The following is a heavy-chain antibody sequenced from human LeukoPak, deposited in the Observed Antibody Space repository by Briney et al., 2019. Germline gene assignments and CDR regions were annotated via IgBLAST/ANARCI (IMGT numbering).Heavy chain of an antibody. CDR2: FIPILGTA. Sequence: SVKVSCKASGGTFSDYALNWVRQAPGQGLEWMGVFIPILGTANSTQKFQDRVTITADISTNTVYMELSSLRSEDTAVYYCARADDSSGSHRPYYSYYYMDVWGKGTTVTVSS. CDR3: ARADDSSGSHRPYYSYYYMDV. V-gene: IGHV1-69*10. D-gene: IGHD3-22*01. J-gene: IGHJ6*03. CDR1: GGTFSDYA.